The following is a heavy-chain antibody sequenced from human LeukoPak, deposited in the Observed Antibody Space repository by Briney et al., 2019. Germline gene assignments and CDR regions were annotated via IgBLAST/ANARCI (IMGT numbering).Heavy chain of an antibody. CDR3: ARERSNGRGFDY. D-gene: IGHD2-8*01. J-gene: IGHJ4*02. CDR2: INPSGGST. CDR1: GYTFTSYY. Sequence: ASVKVSCKASGYTFTSYYMHWVRQAPGQGLEWMGIINPSGGSTSYAQKFQGRFTMTRDTSTSTVYMELSSLRSEDTAVYYCARERSNGRGFDYWGQGTLVTVSS. V-gene: IGHV1-46*01.